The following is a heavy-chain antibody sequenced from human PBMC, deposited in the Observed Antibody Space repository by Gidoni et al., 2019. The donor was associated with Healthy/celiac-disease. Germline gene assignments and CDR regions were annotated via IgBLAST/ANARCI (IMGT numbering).Heavy chain of an antibody. CDR2: ISSSSSYI. D-gene: IGHD6-19*01. CDR1: GFTFSSYS. Sequence: VQLVESGGGLVKPGGSLRLSCAASGFTFSSYSMNWVRQAPGKGLEWVSSISSSSSYIYYADSVKGRFTISRDNAKNSLYLQRNSLRAEDTAVYYCARDRSLRESGYSSGWYYFDYWGQGTLVTVSS. J-gene: IGHJ4*02. CDR3: ARDRSLRESGYSSGWYYFDY. V-gene: IGHV3-21*01.